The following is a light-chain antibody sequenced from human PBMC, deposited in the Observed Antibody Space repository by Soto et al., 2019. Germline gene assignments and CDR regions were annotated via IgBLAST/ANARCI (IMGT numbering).Light chain of an antibody. Sequence: SYELTQPPSVSVAPGKTARITCGGNNIGSKSVHWYQQKPGQAPVLVIYYDSDRPSGIPERFSGSNSGNTATLTISRVEAGDEADYYCQVWDSSSEKVFXXGT. V-gene: IGLV3-21*04. J-gene: IGLJ2*01. CDR3: QVWDSSSEKV. CDR1: NIGSKS. CDR2: YDS.